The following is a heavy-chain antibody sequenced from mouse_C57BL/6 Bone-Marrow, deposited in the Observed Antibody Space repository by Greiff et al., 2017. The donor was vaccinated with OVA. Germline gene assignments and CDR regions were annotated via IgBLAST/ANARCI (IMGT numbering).Heavy chain of an antibody. Sequence: EVQVVESGGGLVQPGGSLSLSCAASGFTFTDYYMSWVRQPPGKALEWLGFIRNKANGYTTEYSASVKGRFTISRDNSQSILYLQMNALRAEDSATYYCARYPHYYGSSYDWYFDVWGTGTTVTVSS. CDR3: ARYPHYYGSSYDWYFDV. D-gene: IGHD1-1*01. J-gene: IGHJ1*03. V-gene: IGHV7-3*01. CDR1: GFTFTDYY. CDR2: IRNKANGYTT.